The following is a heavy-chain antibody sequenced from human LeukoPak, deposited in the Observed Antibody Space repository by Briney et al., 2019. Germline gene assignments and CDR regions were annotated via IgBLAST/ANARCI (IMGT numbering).Heavy chain of an antibody. J-gene: IGHJ4*02. D-gene: IGHD3-16*01. Sequence: GGSLRLSCAASGFTFSDYYMSWIRQAPGKGLEWVSLISSSGAYTHYADSVKGRFTISRDNAKNTLYLQMNSLRAEDTAVYYCARDRGSYSDYWGQGTLVTVSS. CDR2: ISSSGAYT. CDR3: ARDRGSYSDY. V-gene: IGHV3-11*06. CDR1: GFTFSDYY.